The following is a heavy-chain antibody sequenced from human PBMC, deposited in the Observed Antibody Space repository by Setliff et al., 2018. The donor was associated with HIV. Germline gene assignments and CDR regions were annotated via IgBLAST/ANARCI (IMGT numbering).Heavy chain of an antibody. D-gene: IGHD2-8*02. CDR3: ARLIHTGLLYFDF. CDR1: GDSISNYY. J-gene: IGHJ4*02. Sequence: TSETLSLTCTVSGDSISNYYWSWVRQPPGKGLEWIGYIYSTGSTNYNPSLKRRVTMSVDTSKNQFSLRLTSVTAADTAVYFCARLIHTGLLYFDFWGLGTLVTVSS. CDR2: IYSTGST. V-gene: IGHV4-4*09.